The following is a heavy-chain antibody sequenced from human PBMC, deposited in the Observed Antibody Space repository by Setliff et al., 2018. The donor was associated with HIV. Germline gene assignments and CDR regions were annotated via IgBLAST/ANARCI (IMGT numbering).Heavy chain of an antibody. Sequence: QTGGSLRLSCAASGFTFSGTWMAWVRQAPGKGPEWVANIKQDGTEKHYMDSVKGRFTISRDNADRSIYLQMNSLRVEDTAVYYCARVREGYESSGFYVYYYYYMDLWGKGTTVTVSS. CDR1: GFTFSGTW. CDR3: ARVREGYESSGFYVYYYYYMDL. CDR2: IKQDGTEK. D-gene: IGHD6-19*01. V-gene: IGHV3-7*01. J-gene: IGHJ6*03.